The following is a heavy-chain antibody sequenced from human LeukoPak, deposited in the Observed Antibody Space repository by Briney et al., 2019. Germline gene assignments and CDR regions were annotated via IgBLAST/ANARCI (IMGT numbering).Heavy chain of an antibody. Sequence: PSETLSLTCAVYGGSFSGYYWSWIRQPPGKGLEWIGEINHSGSTNYNPSLKSRVTISVDTSKNQFSLKLSSVTAADTAVYYCARGGYSGYDVDWGQGTLVTVSS. CDR2: INHSGST. J-gene: IGHJ4*02. D-gene: IGHD5-12*01. CDR3: ARGGYSGYDVD. CDR1: GGSFSGYY. V-gene: IGHV4-34*01.